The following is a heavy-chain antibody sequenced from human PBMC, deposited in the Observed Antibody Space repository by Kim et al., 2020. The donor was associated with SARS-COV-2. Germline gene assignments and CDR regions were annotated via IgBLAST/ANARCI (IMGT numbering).Heavy chain of an antibody. Sequence: GASLKISCKGSGYSFTSYWIGWVRQMPGKGLEWMGIIYPGDSDTRYSPSFQGQVTISADKSISTAYLQWSSLKASDTAMYYCARHGNPFYYYGSGSYYSQSLYYYYYGMDVWGQGTTVTVSS. CDR1: GYSFTSYW. J-gene: IGHJ6*02. CDR2: IYPGDSDT. V-gene: IGHV5-51*01. D-gene: IGHD3-10*01. CDR3: ARHGNPFYYYGSGSYYSQSLYYYYYGMDV.